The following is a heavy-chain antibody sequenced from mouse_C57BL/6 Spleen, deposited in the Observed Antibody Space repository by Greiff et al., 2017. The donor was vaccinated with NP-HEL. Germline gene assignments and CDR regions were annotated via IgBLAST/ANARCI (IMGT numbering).Heavy chain of an antibody. J-gene: IGHJ4*01. Sequence: QVQLQQSGPGLVQPSQRLSITCTVSGFSLTSYGVHWVRQSPGKGLEWLGVIWSGGSTDYNAAFISRLSISKDNSKSQVFFKMNSLQADDTAIYYCARKRGYGYDYYYAMDYWGQGTSVTVSS. CDR1: GFSLTSYG. V-gene: IGHV2-2*01. D-gene: IGHD2-2*01. CDR2: IWSGGST. CDR3: ARKRGYGYDYYYAMDY.